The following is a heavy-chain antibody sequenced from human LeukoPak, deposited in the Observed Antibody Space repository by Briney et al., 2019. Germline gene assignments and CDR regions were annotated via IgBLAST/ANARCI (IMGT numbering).Heavy chain of an antibody. V-gene: IGHV4-34*01. J-gene: IGHJ4*02. Sequence: PSETLSLTCAVYGGSFSGYYWSWIRQPPGKGLEWIGEINHSGSTNYNPSLKSRVTISVDTSKNQFSLKLSSVTAADTAVYYCARGQRTHGCDKPFDYWGQGTLVAVSS. CDR1: GGSFSGYY. D-gene: IGHD1-7*01. CDR2: INHSGST. CDR3: ARGQRTHGCDKPFDY.